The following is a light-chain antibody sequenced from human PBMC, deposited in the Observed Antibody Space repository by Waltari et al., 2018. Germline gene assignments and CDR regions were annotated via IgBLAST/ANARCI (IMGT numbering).Light chain of an antibody. CDR1: QGVSSY. V-gene: IGKV1-9*01. CDR3: QQLSSYPLT. Sequence: IQLTQSLSFLSASVGDRVTITCRASQGVSSYLAWYQQKPGKAPKLLISAASTLQSGVPSRFSGSGSGTEFILTISSLQPEDFATYYCQQLSSYPLTFGPGTKVDIK. J-gene: IGKJ3*01. CDR2: AAS.